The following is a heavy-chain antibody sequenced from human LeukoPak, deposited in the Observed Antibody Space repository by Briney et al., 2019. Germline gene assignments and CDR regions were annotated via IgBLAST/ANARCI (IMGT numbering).Heavy chain of an antibody. J-gene: IGHJ4*02. D-gene: IGHD3-9*01. Sequence: SVKVSCKASGGTFSSYAISWLRQAPGQGLEWMGRIIPILGIANYAQKFQGRVTITADKSTSTAYMELSSLRSEDTAVYYCARSSHYDILTGLYDYWGQGTLVTVSS. CDR1: GGTFSSYA. CDR3: ARSSHYDILTGLYDY. V-gene: IGHV1-69*04. CDR2: IIPILGIA.